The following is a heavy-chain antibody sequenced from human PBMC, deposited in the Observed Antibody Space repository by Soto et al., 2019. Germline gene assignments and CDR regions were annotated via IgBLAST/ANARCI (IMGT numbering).Heavy chain of an antibody. CDR3: AKDPNGGYIGAFDF. CDR2: IIASGTYS. D-gene: IGHD4-17*01. V-gene: IGHV3-23*01. CDR1: GFTFSDYA. Sequence: QLLESGGGLVQPGGSLRLSCAASGFTFSDYAMTWVRQAPGKGLEWVSGIIASGTYSKYADSVNGRFTISRDNAKNTLYLQMNGLRVEDTAVYFCAKDPNGGYIGAFDFWGQGTMVTVSS. J-gene: IGHJ3*01.